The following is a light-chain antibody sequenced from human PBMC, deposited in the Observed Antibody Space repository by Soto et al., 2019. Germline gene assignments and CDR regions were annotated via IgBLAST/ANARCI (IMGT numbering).Light chain of an antibody. Sequence: DIQMTQSPSSLSASVGDRVTITCRASQSISSYLNWYQQKPGKAPKLLIYAASSLQSGVPSRFTGSGPGTDFPLTISSLHPENFATYYCQQSYSTPYTFGQGTKLEIK. CDR1: QSISSY. CDR2: AAS. V-gene: IGKV1-39*01. CDR3: QQSYSTPYT. J-gene: IGKJ2*01.